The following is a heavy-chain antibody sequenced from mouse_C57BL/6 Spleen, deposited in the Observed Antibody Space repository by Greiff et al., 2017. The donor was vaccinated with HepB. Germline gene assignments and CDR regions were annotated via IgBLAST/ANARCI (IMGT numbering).Heavy chain of an antibody. Sequence: VQLQQPGAELVMPGASVKLSCKASGYTFTSYWMHWVKQRPGQGLEWIGEIDPSDSYTNYNQKFKGKSTLTVDKSSSTAYMQLSSLTSEDSAVYYCARWELLYYFDYWGQGTTLTVSS. CDR2: IDPSDSYT. J-gene: IGHJ2*01. CDR1: GYTFTSYW. V-gene: IGHV1-69*01. CDR3: ARWELLYYFDY. D-gene: IGHD4-1*01.